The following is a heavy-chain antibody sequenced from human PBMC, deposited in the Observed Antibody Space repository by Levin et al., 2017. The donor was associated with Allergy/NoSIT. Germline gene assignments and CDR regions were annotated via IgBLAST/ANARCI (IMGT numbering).Heavy chain of an antibody. Sequence: HSGGSLRLSCAASGFTFSSYSMNWVRQAPGKGLEWVSYISSSSSTIYYADSVKGRFTISRDNAKNSLYLQMNSLRAEDTAVYYCASVPASYCSSTSCSYYYYYMDVWGKGTTVTVSS. CDR1: GFTFSSYS. J-gene: IGHJ6*03. CDR3: ASVPASYCSSTSCSYYYYYMDV. D-gene: IGHD2-2*01. V-gene: IGHV3-48*01. CDR2: ISSSSSTI.